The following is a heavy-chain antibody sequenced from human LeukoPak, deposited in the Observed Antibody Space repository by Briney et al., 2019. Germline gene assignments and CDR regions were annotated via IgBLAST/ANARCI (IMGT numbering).Heavy chain of an antibody. CDR3: ARDGDYTNTYFGY. J-gene: IGHJ4*02. D-gene: IGHD4-11*01. CDR2: ISTSSLFI. V-gene: IGHV3-21*01. Sequence: PGGSLRLSCAASGFTFSSYSMHWVRQAPGKGLEWVSSISTSSLFIYYADSVKGRFTISRDNAKNSLYLQTNSLRAEDAAVYYCARDGDYTNTYFGYWGQGTLVTVSS. CDR1: GFTFSSYS.